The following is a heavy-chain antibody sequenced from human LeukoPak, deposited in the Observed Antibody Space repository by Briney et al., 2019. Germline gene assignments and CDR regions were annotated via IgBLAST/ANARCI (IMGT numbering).Heavy chain of an antibody. CDR3: ARVLGTDHFDY. D-gene: IGHD3-16*01. CDR1: GYTFTSNG. Sequence: ASVKVSCKASGYTFTSNGISWVRQAPGQGLEWMGWISTYNGNTISAQKLQGRVTMTTDTSTSTVYMELRSLRSDDTAVYYCARVLGTDHFDYWGQGTLVTVSS. V-gene: IGHV1-18*01. J-gene: IGHJ4*02. CDR2: ISTYNGNT.